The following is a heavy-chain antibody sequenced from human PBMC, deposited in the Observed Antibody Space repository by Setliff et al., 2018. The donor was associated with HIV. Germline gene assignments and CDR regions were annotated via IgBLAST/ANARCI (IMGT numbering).Heavy chain of an antibody. J-gene: IGHJ4*02. CDR1: GFTFSSYA. D-gene: IGHD4-17*01. CDR3: LRGGSFGDIPNC. V-gene: IGHV3-21*06. CDR2: ISTSGNFI. Sequence: NPGGSLRLSCAASGFTFSSYAMSWVRQAPGKGLEWVSCISTSGNFIYYADSVKGRFTVSRDNAKNSLYLQMNSLRAGDTAVYYCLRGGSFGDIPNCWGQGTLVTVSS.